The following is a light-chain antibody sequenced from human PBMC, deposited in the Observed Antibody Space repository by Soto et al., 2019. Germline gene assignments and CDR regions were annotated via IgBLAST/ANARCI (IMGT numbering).Light chain of an antibody. CDR1: QSVSSSY. CDR2: GTS. Sequence: IVLTQSPGTLSLSPGERATLSCRASQSVSSSYLAWYKQKPGQAPRLLMYGTSNRATGIPDRVSGSGSGTDFTLTISRLEPEDIAVYYCQQYGSSRWTLGQGTKVDIK. V-gene: IGKV3-20*01. CDR3: QQYGSSRWT. J-gene: IGKJ1*01.